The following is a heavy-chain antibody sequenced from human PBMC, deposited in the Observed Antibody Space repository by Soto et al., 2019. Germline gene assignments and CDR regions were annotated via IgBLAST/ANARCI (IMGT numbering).Heavy chain of an antibody. D-gene: IGHD3-10*01. V-gene: IGHV4-4*02. CDR2: IYHSGST. CDR1: GGSISSSNW. J-gene: IGHJ5*02. Sequence: TSETLSLTCAVSGGSISSSNWWSWVRQPPEKGLEWIGEIYHSGSTNYNPSLKSRVTISVDTSKNQFSLKLSSVTAADTAVYYCARHPHCLRGSGCYLRLSWFDPWGQGSLVTVSS. CDR3: ARHPHCLRGSGCYLRLSWFDP.